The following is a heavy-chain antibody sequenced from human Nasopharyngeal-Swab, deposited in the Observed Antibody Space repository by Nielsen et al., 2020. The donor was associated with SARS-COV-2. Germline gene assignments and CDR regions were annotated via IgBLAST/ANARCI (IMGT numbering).Heavy chain of an antibody. CDR2: IYYSGST. Sequence: WIRQPPGKGLEWIGYIYYSGSTYYNPSLKSRVTISVDTSKNQFSLKLSSVTAADTAVYYCARDSGVAGTKYYYYGMFVWGQGTTVTVSS. CDR3: ARDSGVAGTKYYYYGMFV. D-gene: IGHD6-19*01. J-gene: IGHJ6*02. V-gene: IGHV4-30-4*01.